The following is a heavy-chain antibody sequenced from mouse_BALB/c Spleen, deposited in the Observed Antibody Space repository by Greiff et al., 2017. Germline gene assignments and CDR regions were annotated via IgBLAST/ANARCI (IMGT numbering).Heavy chain of an antibody. CDR3: ARAQLGLRAMDY. J-gene: IGHJ4*01. V-gene: IGHV2-9*02. D-gene: IGHD3-1*01. CDR2: IWAGGST. CDR1: GFSLTSYG. Sequence: VKLPESGPGLVAPSQSLSITCTVSGFSLTSYGVHWVRQPPGKGLEWLGVIWAGGSTNYNSALMSRLSLSKDNSKSQVFLKMNSLQTDDTAMYYCARAQLGLRAMDYWGQGTSVTVSS.